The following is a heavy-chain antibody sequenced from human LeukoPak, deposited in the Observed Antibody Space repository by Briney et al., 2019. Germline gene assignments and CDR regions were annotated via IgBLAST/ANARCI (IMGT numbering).Heavy chain of an antibody. V-gene: IGHV1-2*02. J-gene: IGHJ4*02. Sequence: GASVKVSCKASGYTFTGYYMHWVRQAPGQGLEWMGWINPNSGGTNYAQKFRGRVTMTRDTSISTAYMELSRLRSDDTAVYYCARLQVEYDSSGYYFDYWGQGTLVTVSS. CDR2: INPNSGGT. CDR3: ARLQVEYDSSGYYFDY. CDR1: GYTFTGYY. D-gene: IGHD3-22*01.